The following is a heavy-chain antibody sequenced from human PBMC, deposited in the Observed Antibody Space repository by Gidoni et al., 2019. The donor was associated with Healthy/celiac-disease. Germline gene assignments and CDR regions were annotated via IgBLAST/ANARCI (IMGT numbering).Heavy chain of an antibody. V-gene: IGHV4-34*01. D-gene: IGHD2-2*01. CDR2: INHSGST. Sequence: QVQLQQWGAGLLKPSETLSLTCAVYGGSFSGYYWSWIRQPPGKGLEWIGEINHSGSTNYNPSLKSRVTISVDTSKNQFSLKLSSVTAADTAVYYCARGVVSKLVVVPAASYYYYMDVWGKGTTVTVSS. CDR1: GGSFSGYY. CDR3: ARGVVSKLVVVPAASYYYYMDV. J-gene: IGHJ6*03.